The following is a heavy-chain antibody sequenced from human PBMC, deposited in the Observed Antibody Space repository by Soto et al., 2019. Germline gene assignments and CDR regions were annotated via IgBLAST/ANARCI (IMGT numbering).Heavy chain of an antibody. CDR3: AKGRGTCYSYDMDV. D-gene: IGHD3-10*01. V-gene: IGHV3-23*01. Sequence: GGSLRLSCAASGLRFSSYAMSWVRQAPGKGLEWVSGISGSGGSTYFADSVKGRFAISRDNSKNTLYLQMNSLRAEDTAVYYCAKGRGTCYSYDMDVWGQGTAVTVSS. CDR1: GLRFSSYA. CDR2: ISGSGGST. J-gene: IGHJ6*02.